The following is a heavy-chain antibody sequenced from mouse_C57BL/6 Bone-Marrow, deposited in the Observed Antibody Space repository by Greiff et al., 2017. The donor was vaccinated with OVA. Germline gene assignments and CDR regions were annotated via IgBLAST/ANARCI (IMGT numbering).Heavy chain of an antibody. J-gene: IGHJ4*01. V-gene: IGHV1-54*01. CDR1: GYAFTNYL. CDR2: INPGSGGT. CDR3: ARSALWFRY. Sequence: QGQLQQSGAELVRPGTSVKVSCKASGYAFTNYLIEWVKQRPGQGLEWIGVINPGSGGTNYNEKFKGKATLTADKSSSTAYMQLSSLTSEDSAVYFCARSALWFRYWGQGTSVTVSS. D-gene: IGHD2-2*01.